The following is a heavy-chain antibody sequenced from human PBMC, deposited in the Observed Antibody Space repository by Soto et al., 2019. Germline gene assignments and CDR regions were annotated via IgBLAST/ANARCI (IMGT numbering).Heavy chain of an antibody. D-gene: IGHD6-13*01. CDR3: ARLSSLIVAAAGPFDY. Sequence: GESLKISCKGSGYSFTSYWIGWVRQMPGKGLEWMGIIYPGDSGTRYSPSFQGQVTISADKSISTAYLQWSSLKASDTAMYYCARLSSLIVAAAGPFDYWGQGTLVTVSS. J-gene: IGHJ4*02. CDR1: GYSFTSYW. CDR2: IYPGDSGT. V-gene: IGHV5-51*01.